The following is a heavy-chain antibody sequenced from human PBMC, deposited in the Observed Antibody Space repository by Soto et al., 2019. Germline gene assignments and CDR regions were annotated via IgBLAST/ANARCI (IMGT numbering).Heavy chain of an antibody. V-gene: IGHV3-53*01. CDR3: ARGAVAEFDY. Sequence: GGSLRLSCAASGLTVSAHYMSWIRQAPGKGLEWVSVIYGDGSTYYADSVKGRFTISRDNFRNTLFLQMNSLTAEDTALYYCARGAVAEFDYWGQGILVTSP. CDR2: IYGDGST. CDR1: GLTVSAHY. J-gene: IGHJ4*02. D-gene: IGHD6-19*01.